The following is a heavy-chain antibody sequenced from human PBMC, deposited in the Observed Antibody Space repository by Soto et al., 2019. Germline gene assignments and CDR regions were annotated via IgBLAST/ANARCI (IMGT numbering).Heavy chain of an antibody. CDR3: TTEGYDFWSGYPNFDP. V-gene: IGHV3-15*01. CDR2: IKSKTDGGTT. CDR1: GFTFSSAW. Sequence: GGSLRLSCAASGFTFSSAWMSWVRQAPGKGLEWVGRIKSKTDGGTTDYAAPVKGRFTISRDDSKNTLYLQMNSLKTEDTAVYYCTTEGYDFWSGYPNFDPWGQGTLVTVSS. J-gene: IGHJ5*02. D-gene: IGHD3-3*01.